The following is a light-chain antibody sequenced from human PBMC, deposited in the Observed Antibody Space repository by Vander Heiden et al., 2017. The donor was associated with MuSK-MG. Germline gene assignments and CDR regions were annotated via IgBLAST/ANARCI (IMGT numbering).Light chain of an antibody. Sequence: ELVLVHSANFQSVPPKENATLTCRASQSVGSSLHWYQQKPEQSPKLLIKYASQSCSGVPSRFSGSGSETDFTLTINSLEPEDAAMYYCQQSSSLPITFGGGTKVDIK. CDR3: QQSSSLPIT. V-gene: IGKV6-21*01. CDR2: YAS. J-gene: IGKJ4*01. CDR1: QSVGSS.